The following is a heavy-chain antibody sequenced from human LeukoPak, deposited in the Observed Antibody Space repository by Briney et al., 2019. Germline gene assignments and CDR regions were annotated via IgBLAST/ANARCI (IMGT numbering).Heavy chain of an antibody. V-gene: IGHV4-59*08. CDR1: GVSISNHY. Sequence: PSEPLSLTCTVSGVSISNHYSSWIPQSPGKGLEWIGYNYYTGNTNYDPSLQSRVTISEDKSKNQVALKLSSVTAADTAVYCCVSHSRLVAFVYWGEGNLVSVSS. D-gene: IGHD5-12*01. CDR3: VSHSRLVAFVY. J-gene: IGHJ4*02. CDR2: NYYTGNT.